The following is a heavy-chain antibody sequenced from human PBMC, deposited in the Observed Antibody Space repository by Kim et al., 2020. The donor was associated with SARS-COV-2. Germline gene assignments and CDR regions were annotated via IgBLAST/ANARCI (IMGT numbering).Heavy chain of an antibody. Sequence: GGSLRLSCAASGFTFSNYWMSWVRQAPGKGLEWAANIEQDGSEKYYVDSVKGRFTISRDNAKNSLYLQMYSLRAEDTAVYYCARDITMVRGVKAFDIWGQGTMVTVSS. J-gene: IGHJ3*02. D-gene: IGHD3-10*01. V-gene: IGHV3-7*05. CDR3: ARDITMVRGVKAFDI. CDR2: IEQDGSEK. CDR1: GFTFSNYW.